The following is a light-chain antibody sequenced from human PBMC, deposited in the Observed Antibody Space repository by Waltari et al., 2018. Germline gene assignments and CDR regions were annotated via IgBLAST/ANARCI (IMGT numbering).Light chain of an antibody. V-gene: IGKV3-20*01. CDR1: QSLRSPY. Sequence: EIVLTQSPDTLSLSPGERATLSCRASQSLRSPYLAWYQQKPGQAPRLLIDSTSISATGISDRFSGSGSGTDFTLTNSRLEPEDFAVYYCQHYGTSPGTFGQGTKVEI. CDR3: QHYGTSPGT. J-gene: IGKJ1*01. CDR2: STS.